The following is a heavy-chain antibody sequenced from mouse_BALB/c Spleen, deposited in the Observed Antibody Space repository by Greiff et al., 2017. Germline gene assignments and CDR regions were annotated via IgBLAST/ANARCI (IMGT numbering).Heavy chain of an antibody. CDR2: ISSGGSYT. CDR1: GFTFSSYG. D-gene: IGHD2-1*01. J-gene: IGHJ2*01. V-gene: IGHV5-6*01. Sequence: EVQLVESGGGLVKPGGSLKLSCAASGFTFSSYGMSWVRQTPDKRLEWVATISSGGSYTYYPDSVKGRFTISRDNAKNTLYLQMSSLKSEDTAMYYCARHGNYYWGQGTTLTVSS. CDR3: ARHGNYY.